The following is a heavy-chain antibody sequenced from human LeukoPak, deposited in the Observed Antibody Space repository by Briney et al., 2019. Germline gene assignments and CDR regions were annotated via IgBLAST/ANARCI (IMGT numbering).Heavy chain of an antibody. D-gene: IGHD5-18*01. CDR3: AKASYLLDYGYYGMDV. V-gene: IGHV3-30*18. J-gene: IGHJ6*02. CDR2: ISYDGSNK. Sequence: GGSLRLSCAASGLTFSSYGMHWVRQAPGKGLEWVAVISYDGSNKYYADSVKGRFTISRDNSKNTLYLQMNSLRAEDTAVYYCAKASYLLDYGYYGMDVWGQGTTVTVSS. CDR1: GLTFSSYG.